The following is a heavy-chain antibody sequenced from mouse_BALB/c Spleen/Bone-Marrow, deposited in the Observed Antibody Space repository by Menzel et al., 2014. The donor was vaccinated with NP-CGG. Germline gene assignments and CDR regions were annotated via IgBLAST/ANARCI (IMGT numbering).Heavy chain of an antibody. Sequence: EVQVVESGAGLVKPGASVKLSCTASGFNIKDTYMHWVKQRPEQGLEWIGRIDPANGNIKYDPKFQGKATITADTSSNTAYLQLSSLTSEDTAVYYCTPYYYGRWFANWGQGTLVTVSA. CDR3: TPYYYGRWFAN. V-gene: IGHV14-3*02. CDR2: IDPANGNI. D-gene: IGHD1-1*01. CDR1: GFNIKDTY. J-gene: IGHJ3*01.